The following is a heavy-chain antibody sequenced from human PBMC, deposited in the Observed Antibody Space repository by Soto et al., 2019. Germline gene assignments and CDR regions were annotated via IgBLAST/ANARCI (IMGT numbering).Heavy chain of an antibody. CDR2: IITYNGNT. Sequence: QVQLVQSGAAVKKPGASVTVYCKASGYTFSSYAISWVRQAPGQGLEWMGWIITYNGNTNYAQKLQGRVTMTTDTSTTTAYSDLESWRSHDTYVYNCARTGPPVDYWGQGTLVTVSP. V-gene: IGHV1-18*01. CDR1: GYTFSSYA. J-gene: IGHJ4*02. CDR3: ARTGPPVDY.